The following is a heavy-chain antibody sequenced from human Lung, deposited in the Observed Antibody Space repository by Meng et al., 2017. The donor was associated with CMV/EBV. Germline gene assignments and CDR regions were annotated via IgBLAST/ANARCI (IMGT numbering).Heavy chain of an antibody. Sequence: SXKISXAASGYTFDDSAMHWVRPAAGKGLERVSGISWNSGSIGYAESVKGGFTISRDNAKNSLYVQMNSLRAEDTALYYGAKDKGYYLDDIDIWGQGTMVTVSS. CDR2: ISWNSGSI. J-gene: IGHJ3*02. D-gene: IGHD2-15*01. CDR1: GYTFDDSA. V-gene: IGHV3-9*01. CDR3: AKDKGYYLDDIDI.